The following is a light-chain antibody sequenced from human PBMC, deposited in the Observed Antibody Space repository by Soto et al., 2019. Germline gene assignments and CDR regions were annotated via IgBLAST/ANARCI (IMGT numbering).Light chain of an antibody. Sequence: DIQMTQSPSSLSASVGDRVTITCQASQDISNYLNWYQHKPGKAPKLLIYDASNLETGVPSRFSGSGSGTDFTFTISSLQPEDIATYYCQQFDGLPFTFGPGTKVDI. V-gene: IGKV1-33*01. CDR2: DAS. J-gene: IGKJ3*01. CDR3: QQFDGLPFT. CDR1: QDISNY.